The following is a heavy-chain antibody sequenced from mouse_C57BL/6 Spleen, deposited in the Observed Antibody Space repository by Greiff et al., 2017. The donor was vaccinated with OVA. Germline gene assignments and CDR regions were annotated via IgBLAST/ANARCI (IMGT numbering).Heavy chain of an antibody. D-gene: IGHD4-1*02. Sequence: QVQLKQSGAELAKPGASVKLSCKASGYTFTSYWLHWVKQRSGTGLEWIGYINSSSGYTKYNQKFKDKATLTSEQSSSTAYMQLSSLTYEDSAVYYCAREFPQLGGYFDYWGRGTTLTVSS. V-gene: IGHV1-7*01. CDR3: AREFPQLGGYFDY. CDR1: GYTFTSYW. CDR2: INSSSGYT. J-gene: IGHJ2*01.